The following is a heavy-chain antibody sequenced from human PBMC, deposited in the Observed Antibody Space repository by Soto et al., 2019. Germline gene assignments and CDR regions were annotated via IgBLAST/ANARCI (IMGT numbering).Heavy chain of an antibody. Sequence: GAPVKVSCKASGYTFTSYDINWVRQATGQGLEWMGWMNPNSGNTGYAQKFQGRVTMTRNTSISTAYMELSSLRSEDTAVYYCARGAYYDFWSGAYYYYYMDVWGKGTTVTVSS. V-gene: IGHV1-8*01. CDR2: MNPNSGNT. CDR1: GYTFTSYD. CDR3: ARGAYYDFWSGAYYYYYMDV. D-gene: IGHD3-3*01. J-gene: IGHJ6*03.